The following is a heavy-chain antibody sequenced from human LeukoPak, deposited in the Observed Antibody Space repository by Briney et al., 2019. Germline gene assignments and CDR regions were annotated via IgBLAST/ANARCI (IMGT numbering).Heavy chain of an antibody. CDR2: INPNSGGT. V-gene: IGHV1-2*02. Sequence: ASVKVSCKVSGYTLTELSMHWVRQAPGQGLEWKGWINPNSGGTNYAQKFQGRVTMTRDTSISTAYMELSRLRSDDTAVYYCARTRLRFLEWLLGYWGQGTLVTVSS. CDR3: ARTRLRFLEWLLGY. CDR1: GYTLTELS. D-gene: IGHD3-3*01. J-gene: IGHJ4*02.